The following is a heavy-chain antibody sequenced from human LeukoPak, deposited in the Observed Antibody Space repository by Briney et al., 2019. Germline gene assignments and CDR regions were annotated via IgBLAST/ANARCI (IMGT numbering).Heavy chain of an antibody. CDR3: AKDMGYCSSTSCYTPGY. D-gene: IGHD2-2*02. CDR1: GFTFDDYA. J-gene: IGHJ4*02. V-gene: IGHV3-9*01. CDR2: ISWNSGSI. Sequence: PGGSLRLSCAASGFTFDDYAMHWVLQAPGKGLEWVSGISWNSGSIAYADSVKGRFTISRDNAKNSLYLQMNSLRAEDTALYYCAKDMGYCSSTSCYTPGYWGQGTLVTVS.